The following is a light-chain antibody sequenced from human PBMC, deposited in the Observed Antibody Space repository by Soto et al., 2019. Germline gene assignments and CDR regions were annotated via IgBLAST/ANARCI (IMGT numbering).Light chain of an antibody. CDR2: SAS. J-gene: IGKJ4*02. V-gene: IGKV1-9*01. CDR1: QPISNY. CDR3: LQLNRYPLT. Sequence: DIQLTQSPSFLSASVGDRVTITCRASQPISNYLAWYQQKPGKDPELLIYSASTLQSGDPSRFSGRGGGSWTEFSLTIRALQPDDFATYYCLQLNRYPLTCGGGTKV.